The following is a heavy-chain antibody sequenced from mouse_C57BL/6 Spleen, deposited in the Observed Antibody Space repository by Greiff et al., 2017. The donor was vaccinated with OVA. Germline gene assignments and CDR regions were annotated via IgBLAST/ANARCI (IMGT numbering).Heavy chain of an antibody. Sequence: QVQLQQPGAELVKPGASVKMSCKASGYTFTSYWITWVKQRPGQGLEWIGDFYPGSGSTNYNEKFKGKATLTVDTSSSTAYMQLSSLTSEDSAVYYCAREGVLERGFAYWGQGTLVTVSA. CDR2: FYPGSGST. V-gene: IGHV1-55*01. CDR3: AREGVLERGFAY. CDR1: GYTFTSYW. J-gene: IGHJ3*01.